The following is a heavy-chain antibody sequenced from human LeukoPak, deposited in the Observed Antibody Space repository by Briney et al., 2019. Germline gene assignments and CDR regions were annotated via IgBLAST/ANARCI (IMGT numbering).Heavy chain of an antibody. CDR3: ARDSPGEGYGDLGDYYFDY. J-gene: IGHJ4*02. CDR1: GGSISSGDYY. Sequence: SETLSLTCTVSGGSISSGDYYWRWIRQPPGKSLEWIGYIYYSGSTYYNPSLKSRVTISVDTSKNQFSLKLSSVTAADTAVYYCARDSPGEGYGDLGDYYFDYWGQGTLVTVSS. V-gene: IGHV4-30-4*01. CDR2: IYYSGST. D-gene: IGHD4-17*01.